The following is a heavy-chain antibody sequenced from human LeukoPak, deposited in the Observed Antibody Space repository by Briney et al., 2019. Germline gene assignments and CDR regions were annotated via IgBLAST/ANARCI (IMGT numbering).Heavy chain of an antibody. J-gene: IGHJ4*02. CDR2: IKQDGSEK. Sequence: GGSLRLSCAASGFTFTTYWMSWVRQAPGKGLEWVANIKQDGSEKYYVDSVKGRFTISRDNAKNSVYLQMNSLRAEDTAVYYCARGRLRFLEWLLYPIFDYWGQGTLVTVSS. D-gene: IGHD3-3*01. CDR1: GFTFTTYW. V-gene: IGHV3-7*01. CDR3: ARGRLRFLEWLLYPIFDY.